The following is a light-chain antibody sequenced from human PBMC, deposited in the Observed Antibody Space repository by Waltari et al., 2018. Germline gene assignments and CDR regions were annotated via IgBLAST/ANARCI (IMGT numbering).Light chain of an antibody. CDR3: QQYYSNFFT. J-gene: IGKJ3*01. CDR1: QSVSYSSNNRDY. CDR2: WAS. Sequence: DIVLTQSPDSLAVSLGERATINCKSSQSVSYSSNNRDYLAWYQQKPGQPPKLLIYWASTRESGVPDRFSGSGSGTDFTLTISSLQAEDVAVYYRQQYYSNFFTFGPGTKVDIK. V-gene: IGKV4-1*01.